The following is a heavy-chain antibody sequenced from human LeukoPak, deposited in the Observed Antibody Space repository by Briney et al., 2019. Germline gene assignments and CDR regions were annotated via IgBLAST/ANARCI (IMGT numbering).Heavy chain of an antibody. Sequence: PSGTLSLTCAVSGGSISSSNWWSWVRPPPGKGLEWIGEIYHSGSTNYNPSLKSRVTISVDKSKNQFSLKLSSVTAADTAVYYCARTGRVRYSYLDYWGQGTLVTVSS. D-gene: IGHD3-9*01. CDR3: ARTGRVRYSYLDY. CDR2: IYHSGST. V-gene: IGHV4-4*02. J-gene: IGHJ4*02. CDR1: GGSISSSNW.